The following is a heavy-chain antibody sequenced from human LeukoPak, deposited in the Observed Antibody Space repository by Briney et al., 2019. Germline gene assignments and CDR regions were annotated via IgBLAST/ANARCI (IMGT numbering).Heavy chain of an antibody. CDR1: GFPFSSYA. V-gene: IGHV3-23*01. D-gene: IGHD6-19*01. J-gene: IGHJ4*02. Sequence: GGSLRLSCAASGFPFSSYAMSWVRQAPGKGLEWVSAISGSGGSTYYADSVKGRFTISRDNSKNTLYLQMNSLRAEDTAVYYCAKDYSSGWYRIDYWGQGTLVTVSS. CDR3: AKDYSSGWYRIDY. CDR2: ISGSGGST.